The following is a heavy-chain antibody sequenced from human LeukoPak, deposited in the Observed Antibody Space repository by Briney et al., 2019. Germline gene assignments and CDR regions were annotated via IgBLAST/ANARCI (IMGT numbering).Heavy chain of an antibody. J-gene: IGHJ5*02. CDR1: GGSFSGYY. CDR2: INHSGSI. V-gene: IGHV4-34*01. Sequence: LETLSLTCAVYGGSFSGYYWSWIRQPPGKGLEWIGEINHSGSINYNPSLKSRVTISVDTSKNQFSLKLSSVTAADTAVYYCAREGSSSWFDPWGQGTLVTVSS. CDR3: AREGSSSWFDP. D-gene: IGHD6-13*01.